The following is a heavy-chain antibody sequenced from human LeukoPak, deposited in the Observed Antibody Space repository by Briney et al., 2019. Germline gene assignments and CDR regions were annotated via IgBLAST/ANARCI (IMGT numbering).Heavy chain of an antibody. CDR2: ISSSSSTI. J-gene: IGHJ4*02. CDR1: GFTFSSYS. V-gene: IGHV3-48*01. D-gene: IGHD3-10*01. CDR3: ARDYGERWFGELYRPYFDY. Sequence: PGGSLRLSCAASGFTFSSYSMNWVRQAPGKGLEWVSYISSSSSTIYYADSVKGRFTISRDNAKNSLYLQMNSLRAEDTAVYYCARDYGERWFGELYRPYFDYWGQGTLVTVSS.